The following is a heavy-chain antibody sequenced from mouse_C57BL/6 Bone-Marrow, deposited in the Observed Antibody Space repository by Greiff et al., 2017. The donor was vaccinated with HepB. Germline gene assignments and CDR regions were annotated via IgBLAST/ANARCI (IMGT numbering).Heavy chain of an antibody. V-gene: IGHV1-50*01. Sequence: QVQLQQPGAELVKPGASVKLSCKASGYTFTSYWMQWVKQRPGQGLEWIGEIDPSDSYTNYNQKFKGKATLTVDTSSSTAYMQLSSLTSEDSAVYYCAGGPYFVYFDYWGQGTTLTVSS. D-gene: IGHD2-10*01. CDR1: GYTFTSYW. CDR3: AGGPYFVYFDY. J-gene: IGHJ2*01. CDR2: IDPSDSYT.